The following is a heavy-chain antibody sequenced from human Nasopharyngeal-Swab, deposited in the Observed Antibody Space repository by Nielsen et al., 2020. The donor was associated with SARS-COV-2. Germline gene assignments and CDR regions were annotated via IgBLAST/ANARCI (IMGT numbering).Heavy chain of an antibody. Sequence: GGSLRLSCAASGFTFSSYEMNWVRQAPGKGLEWVSYISSSGSTIYYADSVKGRFTISRDNAKNSLYLQMNSLRAEDTAVYYCASPLTTPMNYWGQGTLVTVSS. CDR2: ISSSGSTI. D-gene: IGHD4-17*01. CDR1: GFTFSSYE. V-gene: IGHV3-48*03. CDR3: ASPLTTPMNY. J-gene: IGHJ4*02.